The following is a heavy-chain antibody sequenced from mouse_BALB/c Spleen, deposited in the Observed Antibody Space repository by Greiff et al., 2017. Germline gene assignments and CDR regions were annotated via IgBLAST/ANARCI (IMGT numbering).Heavy chain of an antibody. CDR3: AYYRYDAFAY. V-gene: IGHV1-77*01. J-gene: IGHJ3*01. CDR2: IYPGSGNT. Sequence: VHLVESGAELARPGASVKLSCKASGYTFTDYYINWVKQRTGQGLEWIGEIYPGSGNTYYNEKFKGKATLTADKSSSTAYMQLSSLTSEDSAVYFCAYYRYDAFAYWGQGTLVTVSA. CDR1: GYTFTDYY. D-gene: IGHD2-14*01.